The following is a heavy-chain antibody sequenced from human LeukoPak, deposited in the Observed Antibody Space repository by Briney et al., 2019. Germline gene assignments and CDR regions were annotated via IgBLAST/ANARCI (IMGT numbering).Heavy chain of an antibody. CDR1: GFTFTIYG. V-gene: IGHV3-30*18. D-gene: IGHD3-10*01. J-gene: IGHJ4*02. Sequence: GGSLRLSCAASGFTFTIYGLHWVRQAPGKGLEWVAFISHNGKYQYYADSVKGRYTISRDDSKNTLYLQMNSLRAEDTALYSCAKDISGSYLDEWGQGTLVSVSS. CDR3: AKDISGSYLDE. CDR2: ISHNGKYQ.